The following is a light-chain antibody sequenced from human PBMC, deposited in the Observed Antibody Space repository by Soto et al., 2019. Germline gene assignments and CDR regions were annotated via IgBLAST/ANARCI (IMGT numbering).Light chain of an antibody. J-gene: IGKJ1*01. CDR2: DTS. CDR3: LQDYSFPWT. CDR1: QFVSRR. Sequence: EIVVTQSPATLSASPGERVTLSCRASQFVSRRLAWYQQRLGQVPRLLIYDTSTRAPGISARFSGSGSGTEFTLTISSLQSEDFATYYCLQDYSFPWTFGQGTKVEIK. V-gene: IGKV3-15*01.